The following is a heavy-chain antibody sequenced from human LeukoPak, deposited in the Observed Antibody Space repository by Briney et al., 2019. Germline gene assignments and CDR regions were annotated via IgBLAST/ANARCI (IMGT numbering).Heavy chain of an antibody. CDR1: GGSISSGSYY. J-gene: IGHJ6*03. CDR2: IYTSGST. CDR3: ARDAVDRYCSSTSCYPYYYYYMDV. D-gene: IGHD2-2*01. V-gene: IGHV4-61*02. Sequence: SETLSLTCTVSGGSISSGSYYWSWIQQPAGKGLEWIGRIYTSGSTNYNPSLKSRVTISVDTSKNQFSLKLSSVTAADTAVYYCARDAVDRYCSSTSCYPYYYYYMDVWGKGTTVTVSS.